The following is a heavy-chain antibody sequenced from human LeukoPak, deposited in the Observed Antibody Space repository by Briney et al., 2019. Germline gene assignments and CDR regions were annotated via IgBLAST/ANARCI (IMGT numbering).Heavy chain of an antibody. V-gene: IGHV3-23*01. D-gene: IGHD3-10*01. Sequence: PGASLRLSCAASGFTFSSYAMSWVRQAPEKGLEWVSAISGSGGSTYYADSVKGRFTISRDNSKNTLYLQMNSLRAEDTAVYYCAKDLWLAFDYWGQGTLVTVSS. CDR1: GFTFSSYA. J-gene: IGHJ4*02. CDR3: AKDLWLAFDY. CDR2: ISGSGGST.